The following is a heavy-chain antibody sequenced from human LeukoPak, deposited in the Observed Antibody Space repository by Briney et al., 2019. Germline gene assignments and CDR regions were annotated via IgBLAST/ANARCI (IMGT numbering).Heavy chain of an antibody. J-gene: IGHJ2*01. D-gene: IGHD4-23*01. CDR3: ARGGRWSPDEYFDL. CDR1: GFSVSSNY. Sequence: GSLRLSCAASGFSVSSNYMSWIRQPPGKGLEWIGSIYHSGSTYYNPSLKSRVTISVDTSKNQFSLKLSSVTAADTAVYYCARGGRWSPDEYFDLWGRGTLVTVSS. CDR2: IYHSGST. V-gene: IGHV4-38-2*01.